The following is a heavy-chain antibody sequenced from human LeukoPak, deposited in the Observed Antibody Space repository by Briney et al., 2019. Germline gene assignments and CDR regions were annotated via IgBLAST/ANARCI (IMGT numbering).Heavy chain of an antibody. CDR1: GYTFTGYY. CDR3: ARAGYCSGGSCYPNFDY. Sequence: ASVKVSCKASGYTFTGYYMHWVRQAPGQGLEWMGRINPNSGGTNYAQKFQGRVTMTRDTSISTAYVELSRLRSDDTAVYYCARAGYCSGGSCYPNFDYWGQGTLVTVSS. J-gene: IGHJ4*02. CDR2: INPNSGGT. V-gene: IGHV1-2*06. D-gene: IGHD2-15*01.